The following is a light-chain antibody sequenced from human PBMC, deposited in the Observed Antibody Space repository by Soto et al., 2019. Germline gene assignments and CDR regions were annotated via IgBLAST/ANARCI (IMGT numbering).Light chain of an antibody. J-gene: IGKJ1*01. Sequence: EIVMTQSPATLSVSPGERATLSCGASQSVRTYLAGYQQKPGQAPRLLIHGASTRAPGIPARFSGSGSGTAFTLTISSLQSEDFDVYYCQQYDDWPQTFGQGTKVDIK. CDR1: QSVRTY. CDR3: QQYDDWPQT. V-gene: IGKV3-15*01. CDR2: GAS.